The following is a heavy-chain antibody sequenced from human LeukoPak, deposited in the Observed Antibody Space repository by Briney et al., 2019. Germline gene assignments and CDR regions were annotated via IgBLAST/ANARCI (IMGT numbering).Heavy chain of an antibody. V-gene: IGHV4-34*01. J-gene: IGHJ1*01. CDR2: INHSGST. CDR1: GGSFSGYY. Sequence: PSETLSLTCAVYGGSFSGYYWSWIRQPPGKGLGWIGEINHSGSTNYNPFLKSRVTISVDTSKNQFSLKLSSVTAADTAVYYCARGRRNSHIVVVTAIKEYFQHWGQGTLVTVSS. CDR3: ARGRRNSHIVVVTAIKEYFQH. D-gene: IGHD2-21*02.